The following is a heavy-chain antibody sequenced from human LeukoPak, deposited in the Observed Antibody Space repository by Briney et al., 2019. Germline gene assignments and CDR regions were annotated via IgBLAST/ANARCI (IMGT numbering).Heavy chain of an antibody. V-gene: IGHV3-53*05. J-gene: IGHJ4*02. CDR2: IYSGGST. CDR3: ARGEPGDNSEFGD. Sequence: GGSLRLSCAASGFTVSSNYMSWVRQAPGKGLEWVSLIYSGGSTYYADSVKGRFTISRDNSKNTLYLQMNSLRAEDTAVYYCARGEPGDNSEFGDWGQGALVTVSS. D-gene: IGHD4-23*01. CDR1: GFTVSSNY.